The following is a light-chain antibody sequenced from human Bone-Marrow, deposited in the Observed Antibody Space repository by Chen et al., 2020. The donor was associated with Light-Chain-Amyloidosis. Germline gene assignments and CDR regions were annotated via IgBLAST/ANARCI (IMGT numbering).Light chain of an antibody. J-gene: IGLJ1*01. CDR2: EVT. Sequence: QSALTQPASVSGSPGQSTTISCTGTSSDVGGDNHVSWYQQHPDKPPKLMIYEVTNRPSWVPDRFSGAKSDNTASLTISGLQTEDEADYFCSSYTIKNTLVCGSGTRVTVL. CDR3: SSYTIKNTLV. CDR1: SSDVGGDNH. V-gene: IGLV2-14*01.